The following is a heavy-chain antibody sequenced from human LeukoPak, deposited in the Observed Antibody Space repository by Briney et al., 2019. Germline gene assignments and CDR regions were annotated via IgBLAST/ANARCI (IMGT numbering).Heavy chain of an antibody. D-gene: IGHD3-10*01. V-gene: IGHV1-18*01. Sequence: ASVKVSCKASGYTFTSYGISWVRQAPGQGLEWMGWISAYNGNTNYAQKLQGRVTMTTDTSTSTAYMELTSLKSEDTAVYYCARGRAVRGLILTDTFDIWGQGTVVTVSS. CDR1: GYTFTSYG. CDR3: ARGRAVRGLILTDTFDI. CDR2: ISAYNGNT. J-gene: IGHJ3*02.